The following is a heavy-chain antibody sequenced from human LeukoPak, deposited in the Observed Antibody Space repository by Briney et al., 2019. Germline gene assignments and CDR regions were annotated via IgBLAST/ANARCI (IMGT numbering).Heavy chain of an antibody. J-gene: IGHJ1*01. V-gene: IGHV4-59*01. CDR2: IHYSGST. CDR3: ASGFGGDPFQN. CDR1: GGSISSYY. D-gene: IGHD2-21*01. Sequence: SETLSLTCAVSGGSISSYYWSWIRQPPGKGLEWIGYIHYSGSTNYNPSLKSRVTIPVDTSKNQFSLKLSSVTAADTAVYYCASGFGGDPFQNWGQGTLVTVSS.